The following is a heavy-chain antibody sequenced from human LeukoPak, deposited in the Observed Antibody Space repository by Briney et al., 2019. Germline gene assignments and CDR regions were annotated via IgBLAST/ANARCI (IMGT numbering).Heavy chain of an antibody. J-gene: IGHJ6*03. Sequence: ASAKVSCKASGGTFSSYAISWVRQAPGQGLEWMGGIIPIFGTANYAQKFQGRVTITTDESTSTAYMELSSLRSEDTAVYYCARADEPYYYYYMDVWGKGTTVTVSS. CDR2: IIPIFGTA. D-gene: IGHD1-14*01. V-gene: IGHV1-69*05. CDR3: ARADEPYYYYYMDV. CDR1: GGTFSSYA.